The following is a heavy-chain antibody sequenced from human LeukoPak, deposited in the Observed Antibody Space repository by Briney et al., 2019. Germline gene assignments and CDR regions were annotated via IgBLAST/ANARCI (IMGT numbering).Heavy chain of an antibody. CDR3: AKIPQQLVLGYFDY. Sequence: GGSLTLSCAPSGFTFSSYAMSWVRQAPGKGLEWVSAISGSGGSTYYADSVKGRFTISRDNSKNTLYLQMNSLRAEDTAVYYCAKIPQQLVLGYFDYWGQGTLVTVSS. J-gene: IGHJ4*02. CDR2: ISGSGGST. V-gene: IGHV3-23*01. D-gene: IGHD6-13*01. CDR1: GFTFSSYA.